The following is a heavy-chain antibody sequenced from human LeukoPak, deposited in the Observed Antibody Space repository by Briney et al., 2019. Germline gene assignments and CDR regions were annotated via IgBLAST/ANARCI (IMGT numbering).Heavy chain of an antibody. CDR3: ARHEVAMADTAY. V-gene: IGHV4-39*01. CDR2: IYHSGST. D-gene: IGHD6-19*01. CDR1: GGSISRSLYY. Sequence: SETLSLTCTVSGGSISRSLYYWGWIRQPPGKGLVWIGSIYHSGSTYYNPFLKSRVTIAVDTSKNQFSLKLSSVTAADTAVYYCARHEVAMADTAYWGQGILVTVSS. J-gene: IGHJ4*02.